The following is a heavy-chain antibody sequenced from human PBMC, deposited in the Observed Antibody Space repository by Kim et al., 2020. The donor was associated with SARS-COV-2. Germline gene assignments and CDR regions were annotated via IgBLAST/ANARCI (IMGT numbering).Heavy chain of an antibody. CDR1: GFTFSSYS. D-gene: IGHD2-15*01. V-gene: IGHV3-21*01. Sequence: GGSLRLSCAASGFTFSSYSMNWVRQAPGKGLEWVSSISSSSSYIYYADSVKGRFTISRDNAKNSLYLQMNSLRAEDTAVYYCAREYYCSGGSCYSETLDYWGQGTLVTVSS. CDR2: ISSSSSYI. J-gene: IGHJ4*02. CDR3: AREYYCSGGSCYSETLDY.